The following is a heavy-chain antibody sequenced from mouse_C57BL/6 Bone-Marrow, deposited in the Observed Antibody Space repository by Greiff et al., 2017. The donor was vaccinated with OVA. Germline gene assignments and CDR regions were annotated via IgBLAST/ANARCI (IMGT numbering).Heavy chain of an antibody. Sequence: QVQLQQSGAELVRPGTSVKVSCKASGYAFTNYLIEWVKQRPGQGLEWIGVINPGSGGTNYNEKFKGKVTLTADKSSSTVYMQLSSLTSEDSAVYVFARSTMVKGYYFDYWGQGTTLTVSS. V-gene: IGHV1-54*01. CDR1: GYAFTNYL. CDR2: INPGSGGT. J-gene: IGHJ2*01. D-gene: IGHD2-2*01. CDR3: ARSTMVKGYYFDY.